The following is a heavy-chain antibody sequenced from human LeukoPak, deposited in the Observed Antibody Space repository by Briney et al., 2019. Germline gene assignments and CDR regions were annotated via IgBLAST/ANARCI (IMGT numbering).Heavy chain of an antibody. J-gene: IGHJ6*03. Sequence: GESLKISCKGSGYSFTSYWIGWVRQMPGKGLEWMGIIYPGDSDTRYSPSFQGQVTISADKSISTAYLQWSSLKASDTAMYYCARLLTIFGVGNYYYMDVWGKGTTVTVSS. V-gene: IGHV5-51*01. CDR2: IYPGDSDT. CDR1: GYSFTSYW. CDR3: ARLLTIFGVGNYYYMDV. D-gene: IGHD3-3*01.